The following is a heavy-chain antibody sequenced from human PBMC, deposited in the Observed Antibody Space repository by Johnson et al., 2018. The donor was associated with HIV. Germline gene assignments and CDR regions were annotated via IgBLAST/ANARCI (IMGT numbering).Heavy chain of an antibody. V-gene: IGHV3-30-3*01. D-gene: IGHD4-17*01. CDR1: GFTFSTYA. CDR2: ISYDGSNK. J-gene: IGHJ3*02. CDR3: ALHPYGDYVDAFDI. Sequence: VQLVESGGGVVQPGRSLRLSCAASGFTFSTYAMHWVRQAPGKGLEWVAVISYDGSNKYYADSVKGRFTISRDNSKNTLYLQMNRLRAEDTAVYYCALHPYGDYVDAFDIWGQGTMVTVSS.